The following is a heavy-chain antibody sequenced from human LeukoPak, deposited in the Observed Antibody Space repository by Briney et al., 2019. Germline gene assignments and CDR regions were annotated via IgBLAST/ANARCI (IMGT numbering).Heavy chain of an antibody. CDR3: ARILYGDYDSWPGPGIYNWFDP. CDR1: GYTFTNYD. J-gene: IGHJ5*02. Sequence: SVKVSCKASGYTFTNYDICWVRQATGQGLEWMGRIIPILGIANYAQKFQGRVTITADKSTSTAYMELSSLRSEDTAVYYCARILYGDYDSWPGPGIYNWFDPWGQGTLVTVSS. CDR2: IIPILGIA. D-gene: IGHD4-17*01. V-gene: IGHV1-69*04.